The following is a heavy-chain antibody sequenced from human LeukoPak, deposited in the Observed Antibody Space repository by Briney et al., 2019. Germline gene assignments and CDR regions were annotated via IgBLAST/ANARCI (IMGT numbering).Heavy chain of an antibody. J-gene: IGHJ4*02. CDR2: IHYTGST. V-gene: IGHV4-59*12. Sequence: SETLSLTCTVSGGSISSYYWSWIRQPPGKGLEWIGHIHYTGSTNYNPSLKGRGTISLDTSKNQFSLHLRSVTAADTAVYSCARAGRGGFDFDYWGQGALVTVSS. D-gene: IGHD3-16*01. CDR3: ARAGRGGFDFDY. CDR1: GGSISSYY.